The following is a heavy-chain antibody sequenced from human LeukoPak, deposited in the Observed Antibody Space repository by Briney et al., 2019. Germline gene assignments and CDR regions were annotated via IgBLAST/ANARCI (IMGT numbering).Heavy chain of an antibody. CDR1: GGSFSGYY. Sequence: PSATLSLTCAVYGGSFSGYYWSWIRQPPGKGLEWIGEINHSGSTNYNPSLKSRVTISLDTSKNQFSLKLSSVTAADTAVYYCARGYDYVWGSYRSPYYFDYWGQGTLVTVSS. V-gene: IGHV4-34*01. D-gene: IGHD3-16*02. CDR2: INHSGST. CDR3: ARGYDYVWGSYRSPYYFDY. J-gene: IGHJ4*02.